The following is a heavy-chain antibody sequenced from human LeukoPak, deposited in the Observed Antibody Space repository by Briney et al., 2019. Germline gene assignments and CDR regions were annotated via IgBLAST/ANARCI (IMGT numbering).Heavy chain of an antibody. J-gene: IGHJ6*03. CDR1: GFAFSSYA. CDR2: ISGSGGST. V-gene: IGHV3-23*01. D-gene: IGHD1-26*01. CDR3: AGATAPFSYYYYMDV. Sequence: SGGSLRLSCAASGFAFSSYAMSWVRQAPGKGLEWVSGISGSGGSTYYADSVKGRFTIPRDNSKNTLFLQMNSLRAEDTAVYYCAGATAPFSYYYYMDVWGKGTTVTVSS.